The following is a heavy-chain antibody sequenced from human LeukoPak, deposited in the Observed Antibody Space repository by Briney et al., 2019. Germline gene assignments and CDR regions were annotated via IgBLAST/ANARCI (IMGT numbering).Heavy chain of an antibody. Sequence: SETLSLTCAVYGGSFSRYYWKRLRQPPGKGLEWIGEINHSGSTNYNPSLKSRVTISVDTSKNQFSLKLSSVTAADTAVYYSARSVIIRIVVATPGAFYIWGQGTMVTVSS. J-gene: IGHJ3*02. CDR3: ARSVIIRIVVATPGAFYI. CDR2: INHSGST. CDR1: GGSFSRYY. D-gene: IGHD3-22*01. V-gene: IGHV4-34*01.